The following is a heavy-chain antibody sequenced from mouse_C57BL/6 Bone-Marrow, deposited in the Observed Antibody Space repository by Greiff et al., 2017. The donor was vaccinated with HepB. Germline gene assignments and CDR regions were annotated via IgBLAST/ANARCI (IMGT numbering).Heavy chain of an antibody. CDR1: GYTFTSYW. Sequence: QVQLQQPGAELVKPGASVKLSCKASGYTFTSYWMHWVKQRPGQGLEWIGMIHPNSGSTNYNEKFKSKATLTVDKSSSTAYMQLISLTSEDSAVYYCARYRGSSSFWYFDVWGTGTTVTVSS. D-gene: IGHD1-1*01. V-gene: IGHV1-64*01. J-gene: IGHJ1*03. CDR2: IHPNSGST. CDR3: ARYRGSSSFWYFDV.